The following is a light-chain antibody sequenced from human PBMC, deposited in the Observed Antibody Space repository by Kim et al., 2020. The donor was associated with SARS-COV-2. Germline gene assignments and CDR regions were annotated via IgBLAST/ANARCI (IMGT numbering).Light chain of an antibody. V-gene: IGLV3-19*01. Sequence: AMGKTVTTTDDREARRSYYASSYKQQQRQAPVTVIYCKNNRPSGIPYTFSGSSSGNTASLTITGAQAEDEADYYCNSRDSSGNHRVFGGGTQLTVL. CDR3: NSRDSSGNHRV. CDR1: ARRSYY. J-gene: IGLJ2*01. CDR2: CKN.